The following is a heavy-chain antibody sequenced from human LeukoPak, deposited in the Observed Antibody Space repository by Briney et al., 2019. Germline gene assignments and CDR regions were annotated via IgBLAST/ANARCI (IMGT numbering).Heavy chain of an antibody. CDR1: GGSISSYY. J-gene: IGHJ4*02. Sequence: SETLSLTCNVSGGSISSYYWSWIRQPAGKGLERIGRIYTSGSTNYNPSLKSRVTMSVDTSKNQFSLKLSSVTAADTAVYYCARAYCSGGSCYSGFDYWGQGTLVTVSS. D-gene: IGHD2-15*01. CDR2: IYTSGST. V-gene: IGHV4-4*07. CDR3: ARAYCSGGSCYSGFDY.